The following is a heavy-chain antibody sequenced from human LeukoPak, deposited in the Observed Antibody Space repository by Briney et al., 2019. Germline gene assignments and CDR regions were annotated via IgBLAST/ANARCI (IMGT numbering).Heavy chain of an antibody. CDR3: ARYGDDDTPGLN. J-gene: IGHJ4*02. CDR1: GFSFGSYW. V-gene: IGHV3-7*04. D-gene: IGHD4-17*01. Sequence: GGSLRLSCAASGFSFGSYWMTWVRQAPGKGLEWMANIKEDESEKYYVESVKGRFTISRDNAKNSLYLQMNSLRVEDTALYYCARYGDDDTPGLNGGQGTLVTVSS. CDR2: IKEDESEK.